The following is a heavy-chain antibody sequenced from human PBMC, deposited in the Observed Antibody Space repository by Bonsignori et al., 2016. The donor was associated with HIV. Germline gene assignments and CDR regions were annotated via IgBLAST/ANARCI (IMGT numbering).Heavy chain of an antibody. J-gene: IGHJ4*02. V-gene: IGHV1-69-2*01. Sequence: WVRQAPGQGLEWMGLVDPEDGETIYAEKFQGRVTITADTSTDTAYMELSSLRSEDTAVYYCATTSWKGSMVRGVIYDYWGQGTLVTVSS. D-gene: IGHD3-10*01. CDR3: ATTSWKGSMVRGVIYDY. CDR2: VDPEDGET.